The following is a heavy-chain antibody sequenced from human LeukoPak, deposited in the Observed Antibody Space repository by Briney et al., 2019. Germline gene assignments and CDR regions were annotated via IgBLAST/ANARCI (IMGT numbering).Heavy chain of an antibody. Sequence: PSETLSLTCTVSGGSISSSSYYWGWIRQPPGKGLEWIGSIYYSGSTYYNPSLKSRVTISVDTSKNQFSPKLSSVTAADTAVYYCARERNYYDSSGLLDYWGQGTLVTVSS. CDR1: GGSISSSSYY. CDR3: ARERNYYDSSGLLDY. J-gene: IGHJ4*02. D-gene: IGHD3-22*01. CDR2: IYYSGST. V-gene: IGHV4-39*07.